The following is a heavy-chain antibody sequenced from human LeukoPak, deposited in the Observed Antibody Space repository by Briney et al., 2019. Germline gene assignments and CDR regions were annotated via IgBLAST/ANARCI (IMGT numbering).Heavy chain of an antibody. CDR2: IIPILGIA. CDR1: GGTFSSYA. CDR3: ARDSSGYSSGWYRIDY. D-gene: IGHD6-19*01. V-gene: IGHV1-69*04. Sequence: SVKVSRKASGGTFSSYAISWVRQAPGQGLEWMGRIIPILGIANYAQKFQGRVTITADKSTSTAYMELSSLRSEDTAVYYCARDSSGYSSGWYRIDYWGQGTLVTVPS. J-gene: IGHJ4*02.